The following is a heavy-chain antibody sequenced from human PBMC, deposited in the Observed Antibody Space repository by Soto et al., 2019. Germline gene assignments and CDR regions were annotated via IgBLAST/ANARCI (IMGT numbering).Heavy chain of an antibody. CDR3: TRDAYYDFWSGYSAYYYYYMDV. CDR2: INGDGSST. J-gene: IGHJ6*03. Sequence: EVQLVESGGGLVQPGGSLRLYCAASGFTFSSYWMHWVRQAPGKGLVWVSRINGDGSSTTHADSVRGRFTISRDNTKNTLYLQMNSLRAEDTAVYYCTRDAYYDFWSGYSAYYYYYMDVWGKGTTVTVSS. D-gene: IGHD3-3*01. CDR1: GFTFSSYW. V-gene: IGHV3-74*01.